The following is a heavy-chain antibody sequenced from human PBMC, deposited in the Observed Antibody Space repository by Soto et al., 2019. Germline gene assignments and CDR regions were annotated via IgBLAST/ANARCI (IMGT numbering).Heavy chain of an antibody. CDR3: AKAPVLRFLEWFDY. CDR2: ISGSGGST. Sequence: GGSLRLSCAASGFTFSSYAMSWVRQAPGKGLEWVSAISGSGGSTYYADYVKGRFTISRDNSKNTLYLQMNSLRAEDTAVYYCAKAPVLRFLEWFDYWGQGTLVTVSS. D-gene: IGHD3-3*01. CDR1: GFTFSSYA. J-gene: IGHJ4*02. V-gene: IGHV3-23*01.